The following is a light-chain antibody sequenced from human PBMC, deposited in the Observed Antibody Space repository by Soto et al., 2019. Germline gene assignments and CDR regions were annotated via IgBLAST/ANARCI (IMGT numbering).Light chain of an antibody. J-gene: IGKJ1*01. Sequence: DIQMTQSPSTLSASVGDRVTITCRASQRISTYLAWFQQKPGKAPTLLIYTASSVERGVPSTFSGSGSGPEFTLTISSLQADDFATYYCQQYNSVPWTFGQGTKVEIK. CDR2: TAS. V-gene: IGKV1-5*03. CDR1: QRISTY. CDR3: QQYNSVPWT.